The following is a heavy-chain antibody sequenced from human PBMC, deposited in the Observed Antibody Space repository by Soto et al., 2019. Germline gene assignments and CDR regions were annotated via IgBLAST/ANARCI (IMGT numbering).Heavy chain of an antibody. D-gene: IGHD3-10*01. Sequence: GASGKVSCKASGCTFSSYAISCVRQAPGQVLEWMGGIIPIFGTANYAQKFQGRVTITADESTSTAYMELSSLRSEDTAVYYCARERVGITMVRGVIPYYGMDVWGQGTTVTVSS. CDR3: ARERVGITMVRGVIPYYGMDV. V-gene: IGHV1-69*13. CDR1: GCTFSSYA. CDR2: IIPIFGTA. J-gene: IGHJ6*02.